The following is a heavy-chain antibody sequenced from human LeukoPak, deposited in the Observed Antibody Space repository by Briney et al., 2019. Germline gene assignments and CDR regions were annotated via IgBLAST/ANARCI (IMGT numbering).Heavy chain of an antibody. D-gene: IGHD2-21*02. Sequence: PSQTLSLTCTVSGGSISSGSYYWSWIRQPPGKGLEWIGYIYYSGSTNYNPSLKSRVTISVDTSKNQFSLKLSSVTAADTAVYYCARVHCGGDCSEYYYYYYMDVWGKGTTVTISS. J-gene: IGHJ6*03. V-gene: IGHV4-61*01. CDR1: GGSISSGSYY. CDR3: ARVHCGGDCSEYYYYYYMDV. CDR2: IYYSGST.